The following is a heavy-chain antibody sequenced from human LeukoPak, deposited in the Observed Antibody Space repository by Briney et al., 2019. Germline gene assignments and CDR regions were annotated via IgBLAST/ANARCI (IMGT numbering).Heavy chain of an antibody. CDR2: IYYSGST. J-gene: IGHJ4*02. Sequence: PSQTLSLTCTVSGGSISSGGYYWSWIRQHPGKGLEWIGYIYYSGSTYYNPSLKSRVTISVDTSKNQFSLKPSSVTAADTAVYYCARIWGSYGGNPYFDYWGQGTLVTVSS. V-gene: IGHV4-31*03. CDR1: GGSISSGGYY. CDR3: ARIWGSYGGNPYFDY. D-gene: IGHD4-23*01.